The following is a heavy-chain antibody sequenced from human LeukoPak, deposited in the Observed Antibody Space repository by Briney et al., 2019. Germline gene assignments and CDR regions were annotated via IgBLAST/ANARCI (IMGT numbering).Heavy chain of an antibody. CDR2: ISSNGGST. J-gene: IGHJ4*02. CDR1: GFPFSSYA. CDR3: ARSSIVVVSILDY. V-gene: IGHV3-64*01. Sequence: PGGSLRLSCAAFGFPFSSYAMHWVRQAPGKGLEYVSAISSNGGSTSYANSVKGRFTISRDNSKNTLYLQMGSLRAEDMAVYYCARSSIVVVSILDYWGQGTLVTVSS. D-gene: IGHD2-2*01.